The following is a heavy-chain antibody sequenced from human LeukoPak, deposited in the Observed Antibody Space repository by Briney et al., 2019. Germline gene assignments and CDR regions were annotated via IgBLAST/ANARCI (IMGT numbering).Heavy chain of an antibody. J-gene: IGHJ4*02. CDR2: INPNSGGT. V-gene: IGHV1-2*06. D-gene: IGHD3-3*01. CDR3: ARGATKARRITIFGVVITYYFDY. Sequence: ASVKVSCKASGYTLTDYYMHWVRQAPGQGLEWMGRINPNSGGTNYAQKFQGRVTMTRDTSISTVYMELSRLRSDDTAVYYCARGATKARRITIFGVVITYYFDYWGQGTLVTVSS. CDR1: GYTLTDYY.